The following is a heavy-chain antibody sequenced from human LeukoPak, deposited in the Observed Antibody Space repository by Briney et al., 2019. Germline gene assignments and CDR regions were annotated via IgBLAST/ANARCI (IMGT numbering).Heavy chain of an antibody. CDR1: GGPISSGGYS. CDR2: IYHSGST. D-gene: IGHD1-26*01. J-gene: IGHJ4*02. CDR3: ARGPRGSYHDY. Sequence: SETLSLTCAVSGGPISSGGYSWSWIRQPPGKGLEWIGYIYHSGSTYYNPSLKSRVTISVDRPKNQFSLKLSSVTAADTAVYYRARGPRGSYHDYWGQGTLVTVSS. V-gene: IGHV4-30-2*01.